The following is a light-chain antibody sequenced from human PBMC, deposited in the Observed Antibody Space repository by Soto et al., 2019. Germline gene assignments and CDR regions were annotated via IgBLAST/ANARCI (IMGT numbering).Light chain of an antibody. Sequence: EIMMTQSPATLSVSPGERATLSCRASQSVSSNLAWYQQKPGQAPRLLIYGASTRATGLPARFSGSGSGTEFTLTISTLQSEDFAVYYCQQYNNWPPTFGQGTKLEIK. J-gene: IGKJ2*01. CDR2: GAS. CDR1: QSVSSN. CDR3: QQYNNWPPT. V-gene: IGKV3-15*01.